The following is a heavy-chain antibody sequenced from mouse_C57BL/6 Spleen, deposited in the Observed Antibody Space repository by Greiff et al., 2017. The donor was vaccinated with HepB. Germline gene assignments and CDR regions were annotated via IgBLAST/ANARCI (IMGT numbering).Heavy chain of an antibody. Sequence: EVQLQQSGPELVKPGASVKISCKASGYSFTGYYMNWVKQSPEKSLEWIGEINPSTGGTTYNQKFKAKATLTVDKSSSTAYMQLKSLTSEDSAVYYCAREGAYGNFDYWGQGTTLTVSS. CDR3: AREGAYGNFDY. V-gene: IGHV1-42*01. CDR2: INPSTGGT. CDR1: GYSFTGYY. J-gene: IGHJ2*01. D-gene: IGHD2-1*01.